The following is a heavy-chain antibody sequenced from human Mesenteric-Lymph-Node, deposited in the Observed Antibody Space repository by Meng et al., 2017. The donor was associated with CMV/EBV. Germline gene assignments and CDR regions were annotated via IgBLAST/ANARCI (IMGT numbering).Heavy chain of an antibody. CDR1: GFTFDDYG. J-gene: IGHJ4*02. D-gene: IGHD2-21*02. Sequence: GESLKISCEASGFTFDDYGMSWVRQAPGKGLEWVSGINWNGDSTGYADSVKGRFTISRDNAKNSLYLQMNSLRAEDTALYYCASPQAPGDSGDYWGQGTLVTVSS. CDR3: ASPQAPGDSGDY. V-gene: IGHV3-20*04. CDR2: INWNGDST.